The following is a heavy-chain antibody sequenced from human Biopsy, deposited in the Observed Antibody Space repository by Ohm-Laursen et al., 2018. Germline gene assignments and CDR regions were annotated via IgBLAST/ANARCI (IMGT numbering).Heavy chain of an antibody. Sequence: GTLSLTCTLSGDSISRSYWSWIRQSPGKGLEWVGHIFDRGTTNYNPSLKSRVTMSVDTSKKQFSLRMTSVTTADTAVYYCAHGSGSYYKWDFWGRGTLVTVSS. CDR2: IFDRGTT. D-gene: IGHD3-10*01. V-gene: IGHV4-59*08. J-gene: IGHJ4*02. CDR1: GDSISRSY. CDR3: AHGSGSYYKWDF.